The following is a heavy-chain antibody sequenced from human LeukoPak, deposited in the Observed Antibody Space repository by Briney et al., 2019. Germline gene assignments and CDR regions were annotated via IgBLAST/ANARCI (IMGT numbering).Heavy chain of an antibody. CDR1: GGSISSSSYY. V-gene: IGHV4-39*01. Sequence: SETLSLTCTVSGGSISSSSYYWGWIRQPPGKGLEWIGSIYYSGTTYYHASLKSRVTISVDTSKNQFSLKLSSVTAADTAVYYCARHGGYYDSSGYPFDPWGQGTLVTVSS. CDR3: ARHGGYYDSSGYPFDP. D-gene: IGHD3-22*01. CDR2: IYYSGTT. J-gene: IGHJ5*02.